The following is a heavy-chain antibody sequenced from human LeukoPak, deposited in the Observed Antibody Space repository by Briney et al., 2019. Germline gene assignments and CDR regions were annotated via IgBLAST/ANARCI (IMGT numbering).Heavy chain of an antibody. CDR3: TRRDGVGAFDY. V-gene: IGHV3-73*01. Sequence: PGGSLRLSCAASGFIFSDSPMHWVRQPSGKGLEWVGRIRTKPNNYATVYTASVTGRFTISRDDSQRTVYLQMNSLKIEDTAVYYCTRRDGVGAFDYWGQGTLVIVSS. D-gene: IGHD1-26*01. CDR2: IRTKPNNYAT. J-gene: IGHJ4*02. CDR1: GFIFSDSP.